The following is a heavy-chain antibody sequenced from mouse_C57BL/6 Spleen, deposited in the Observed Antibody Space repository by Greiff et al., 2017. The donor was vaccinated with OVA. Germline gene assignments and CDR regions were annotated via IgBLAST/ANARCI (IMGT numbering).Heavy chain of an antibody. V-gene: IGHV5-6*01. CDR3: AFSCDYGRRYYFDY. CDR2: ISSGGSYT. J-gene: IGHJ2*01. D-gene: IGHD1-1*01. Sequence: VQLQQSGGDLVKPGGSLKLSCAASGFTFSSYGMSWVRQTPDKRLEWVATISSGGSYTYYPDSVKGRFTISRDNAKNTLYLQMSSLQSEDTAMYYCAFSCDYGRRYYFDYWGQGTTLTVSS. CDR1: GFTFSSYG.